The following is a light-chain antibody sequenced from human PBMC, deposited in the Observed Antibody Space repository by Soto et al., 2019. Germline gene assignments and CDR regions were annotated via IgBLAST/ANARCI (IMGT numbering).Light chain of an antibody. CDR2: DVS. V-gene: IGLV2-11*01. CDR1: SSYVGGYNY. J-gene: IGLJ1*01. Sequence: QSALTQPRSVSGSPGQSVTISCTGTSSYVGGYNYVSWYQQHPGKAPKLMIYDVSKRPSGVPDRFSGSKSGTTASLTISGLQAEDEADYYCISYTDRQSYLFGTGTKVTVL. CDR3: ISYTDRQSYL.